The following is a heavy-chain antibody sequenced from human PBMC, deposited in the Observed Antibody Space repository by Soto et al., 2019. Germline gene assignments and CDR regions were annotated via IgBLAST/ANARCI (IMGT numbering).Heavy chain of an antibody. V-gene: IGHV4-31*03. CDR3: ARIRYSSSWGYYYGMDV. D-gene: IGHD6-13*01. CDR1: GGSISSGGYY. CDR2: IYYSGSN. Sequence: QVQLQESGPGLVKPSQTLSLTCTVSGGSISSGGYYWSWIRQHPGKGLEWIGYIYYSGSNYYNPYLKSRVNSTVATSKNQFSLKLSSVTAADTAVYYCARIRYSSSWGYYYGMDVWGQGTTVTVSS. J-gene: IGHJ6*02.